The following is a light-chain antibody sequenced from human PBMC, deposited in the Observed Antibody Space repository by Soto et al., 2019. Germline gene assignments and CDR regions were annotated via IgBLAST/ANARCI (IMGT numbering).Light chain of an antibody. CDR1: SGSVSTSYY. Sequence: QAVVTQEPSFSVSHGGTVTLTCGLSSGSVSTSYYPSWYQQNPGQAPRTLIYSTNTRSSGGPDRFSGSILGNKAALTITGAQADDESDYYCVLYMGSGPWVFGGGTKLTVL. J-gene: IGLJ3*02. V-gene: IGLV8-61*01. CDR3: VLYMGSGPWV. CDR2: STN.